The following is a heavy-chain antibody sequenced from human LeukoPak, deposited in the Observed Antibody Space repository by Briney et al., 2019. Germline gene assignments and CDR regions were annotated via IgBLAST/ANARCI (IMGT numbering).Heavy chain of an antibody. CDR3: ARGWFDA. CDR1: GFTFSDHE. CDR2: IDSSGTIM. Sequence: PGGCLRLSCAASGFTFSDHEMNWVRQAPGKGLEWLSYIDSSGTIMYDADSAKGRFTISRDNAKNSLYLQLSNLRVEDTAFYYCARGWFDAWGRGTLVTVSS. J-gene: IGHJ5*02. V-gene: IGHV3-48*03.